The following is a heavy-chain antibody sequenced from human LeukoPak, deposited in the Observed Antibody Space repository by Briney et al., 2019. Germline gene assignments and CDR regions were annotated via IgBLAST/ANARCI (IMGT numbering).Heavy chain of an antibody. CDR3: ARDDGFSCYSY. CDR2: MNLDGSEK. CDR1: GFTFSSYW. Sequence: GGSLRLSCAASGFTFSSYWMTWVRQAPGKGLGWVANMNLDGSEKYYVDSVKGRFIISRDNAKNSLFLQMNSLIAEDMAVYYCARDDGFSCYSYWGQGTLVTVSS. D-gene: IGHD3/OR15-3a*01. J-gene: IGHJ4*02. V-gene: IGHV3-7*01.